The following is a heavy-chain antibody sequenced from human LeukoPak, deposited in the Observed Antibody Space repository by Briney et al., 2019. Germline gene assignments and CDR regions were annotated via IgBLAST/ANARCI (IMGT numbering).Heavy chain of an antibody. Sequence: GGSLRLSCAASGFTFSSHWMGWVRQAPGKGLEWVANIYQDGSAKYYVDSVKGRFTISRDNAKNSLYLQMNSLRAEDTAVYYCTRGRLSYWGQGTLVTVSS. D-gene: IGHD6-25*01. CDR3: TRGRLSY. V-gene: IGHV3-7*01. CDR2: IYQDGSAK. J-gene: IGHJ4*02. CDR1: GFTFSSHW.